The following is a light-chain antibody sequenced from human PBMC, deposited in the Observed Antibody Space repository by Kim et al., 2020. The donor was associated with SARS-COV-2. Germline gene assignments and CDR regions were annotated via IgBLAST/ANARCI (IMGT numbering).Light chain of an antibody. J-gene: IGLJ1*01. Sequence: GQKVTISCSGSSSNTGNDYVSWYQQLPGTAPKLLIYDNNKRPSGIPDRFSGSKSGTSATLGITGLQTGDEADYYCGTWDSSLSAYVFGNGTKVTVL. CDR2: DNN. V-gene: IGLV1-51*01. CDR1: SSNTGNDY. CDR3: GTWDSSLSAYV.